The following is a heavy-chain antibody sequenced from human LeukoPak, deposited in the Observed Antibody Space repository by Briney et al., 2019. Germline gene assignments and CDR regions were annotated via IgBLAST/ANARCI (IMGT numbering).Heavy chain of an antibody. CDR3: ARDSAGNDY. Sequence: GGSLRLSCAASGFTFSTYWMSWVRQAPGKGLEWVANIKQDGSEKYYVDTVKGRFTISRDNAKNSLYLQMNSLRAEDTAMYYCARDSAGNDYWGQGTLVTVSS. D-gene: IGHD6-13*01. CDR2: IKQDGSEK. CDR1: GFTFSTYW. J-gene: IGHJ4*02. V-gene: IGHV3-7*01.